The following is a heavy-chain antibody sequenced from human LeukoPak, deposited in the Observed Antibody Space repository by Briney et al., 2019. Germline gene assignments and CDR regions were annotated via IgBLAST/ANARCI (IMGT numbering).Heavy chain of an antibody. V-gene: IGHV3-74*01. CDR2: INSDGSST. CDR3: ARSEMADAFDI. CDR1: GFTFSSYW. J-gene: IGHJ3*02. D-gene: IGHD5-24*01. Sequence: GGSLRLSCEASGFTFSSYWMHWVRQAPGKGLVWVSRINSDGSSTSYADSVKGRFTISRDNAKNTLYLQMNSLRAEDTAVYYCARSEMADAFDIWGQGTMVTVSS.